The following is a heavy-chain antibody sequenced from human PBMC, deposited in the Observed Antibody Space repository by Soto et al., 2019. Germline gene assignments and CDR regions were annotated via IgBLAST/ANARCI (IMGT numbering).Heavy chain of an antibody. D-gene: IGHD2-2*01. CDR3: ARGIVVVPAATYFDY. CDR1: GDSISSGDYY. CDR2: IYYSGST. J-gene: IGHJ4*02. V-gene: IGHV4-30-4*01. Sequence: QVQLQESGPGLVKPSQTLSLTCTVSGDSISSGDYYWSWIRQPPGKGLEWIGYIYYSGSTYYNPSLKSRVTISVDTSKNQFSLKLSSVTAADTAVYYCARGIVVVPAATYFDYWGQGTLVTVSS.